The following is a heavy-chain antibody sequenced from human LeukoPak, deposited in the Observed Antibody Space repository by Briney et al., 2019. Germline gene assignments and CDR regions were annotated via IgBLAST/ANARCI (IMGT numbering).Heavy chain of an antibody. D-gene: IGHD1-26*01. CDR3: ARSWGRRYPEYFQH. V-gene: IGHV1-3*01. CDR2: INAGSGNT. CDR1: GYTFTSYA. J-gene: IGHJ1*01. Sequence: ASVTVSCKASGYTFTSYAMHWVRQAPGQRLEWMGWINAGSGNTKYSQKFQGRVTITRDTSASTAYMELSSLRSEDTAVYYCARSWGRRYPEYFQHWGQGTLVTVSS.